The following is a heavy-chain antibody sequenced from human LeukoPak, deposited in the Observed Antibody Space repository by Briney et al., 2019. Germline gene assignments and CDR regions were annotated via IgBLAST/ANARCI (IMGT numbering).Heavy chain of an antibody. CDR3: AKDDVRDFWSGYWAPLDAFDI. Sequence: GGSLRLSCAASGFTFSSYGMHWVRQAPGKGLEWVAFIRYDGSNKYYADSVKGRFTISRDNPKNTLYLQMNSLRAEDTAVYYCAKDDVRDFWSGYWAPLDAFDIWGQGTMVTVSS. J-gene: IGHJ3*02. CDR1: GFTFSSYG. V-gene: IGHV3-30*02. D-gene: IGHD3-3*01. CDR2: IRYDGSNK.